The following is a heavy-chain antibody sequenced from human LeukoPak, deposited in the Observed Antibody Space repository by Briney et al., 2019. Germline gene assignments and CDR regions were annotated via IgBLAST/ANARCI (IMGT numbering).Heavy chain of an antibody. J-gene: IGHJ3*02. Sequence: GGSLRLSCAASGFTFNSYWMNWVRQAPGKGLEWVANIRQDGNEKNYVDSVKGRFTISRDNAKNSLYLQMNSLSAEDTAVYYCASPPILTGRGAFDIWGQGTMVTVSS. CDR1: GFTFNSYW. CDR3: ASPPILTGRGAFDI. D-gene: IGHD3-9*01. V-gene: IGHV3-7*01. CDR2: IRQDGNEK.